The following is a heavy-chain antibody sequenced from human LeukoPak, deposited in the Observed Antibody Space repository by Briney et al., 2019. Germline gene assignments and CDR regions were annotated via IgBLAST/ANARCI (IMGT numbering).Heavy chain of an antibody. CDR1: GGSISIYY. CDR3: ARVGYYDSSGYYWNAFDI. D-gene: IGHD3-22*01. Sequence: PSEPLSLTCTVCGGSISIYYWSWLRQPAGKGRECIGRIYTSGSTNYNPSLKSRVTMSVDTSKNQFSLKLSSVTAADTAVYYCARVGYYDSSGYYWNAFDIWGQGTMVTVPS. V-gene: IGHV4-4*07. J-gene: IGHJ3*02. CDR2: IYTSGST.